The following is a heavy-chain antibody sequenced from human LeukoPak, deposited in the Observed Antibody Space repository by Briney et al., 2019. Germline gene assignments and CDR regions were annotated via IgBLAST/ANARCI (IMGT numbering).Heavy chain of an antibody. V-gene: IGHV1-2*06. D-gene: IGHD6-13*01. Sequence: GASVKVSCKASGYTFTAYYMHWARQAPGQGLEWMGRINPNSGGTNYAQKFQDRVTMTRDTSISTGYMELSRLRSDDTAVYYCARDLRGIAAHDAFDIWGQGTMVAVSS. CDR2: INPNSGGT. J-gene: IGHJ3*02. CDR3: ARDLRGIAAHDAFDI. CDR1: GYTFTAYY.